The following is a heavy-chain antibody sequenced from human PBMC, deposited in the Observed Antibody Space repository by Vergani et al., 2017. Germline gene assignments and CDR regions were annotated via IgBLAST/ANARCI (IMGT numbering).Heavy chain of an antibody. CDR3: ARSGYQLGIRRGSWFDP. Sequence: QVQLQESGPGLVKASQTLSLTCSVSGGSFSGYYWSWIRQPPGKGLEWIGEINHSGSTNYNPSLKSRVTISVDTSKNQFSLKLSSVTAADTAVYYCARSGYQLGIRRGSWFDPWGQGTLVTVSS. CDR2: INHSGST. CDR1: GGSFSGYY. V-gene: IGHV4-34*09. J-gene: IGHJ5*02. D-gene: IGHD2-2*01.